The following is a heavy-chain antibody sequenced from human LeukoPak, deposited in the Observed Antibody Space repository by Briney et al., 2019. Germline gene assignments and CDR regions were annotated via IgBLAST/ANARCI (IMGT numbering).Heavy chain of an antibody. J-gene: IGHJ4*02. CDR3: AKEVPYDILTGPIDY. V-gene: IGHV3-23*01. CDR1: GFTFSSYA. Sequence: PGGSLRLSCAASGFTFSSYAMRWLRQAPEKGLDSLSALSGSGGSTYYADSVKGRFTISRDNSKNTLYLQMNSLRAEDTAVYYCAKEVPYDILTGPIDYWGQGPLVTVSS. D-gene: IGHD3-9*01. CDR2: LSGSGGST.